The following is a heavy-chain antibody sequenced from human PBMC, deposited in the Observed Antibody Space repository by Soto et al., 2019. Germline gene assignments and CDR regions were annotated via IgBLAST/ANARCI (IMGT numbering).Heavy chain of an antibody. CDR1: GGTFSSYA. Sequence: GASVKVSCKASGGTFSSYAISWVRQAPGQGLEWMGGIIPIFGTANYAQKFQGRVTITADESTSTAYMELSSLRSEDTAVYYCARAGGSYYDGGDAFDIWGQGTMVTV. V-gene: IGHV1-69*13. J-gene: IGHJ3*02. CDR3: ARAGGSYYDGGDAFDI. CDR2: IIPIFGTA. D-gene: IGHD1-26*01.